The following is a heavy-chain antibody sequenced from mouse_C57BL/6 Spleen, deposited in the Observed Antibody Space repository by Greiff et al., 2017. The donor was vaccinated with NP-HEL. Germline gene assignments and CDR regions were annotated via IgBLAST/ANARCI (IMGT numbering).Heavy chain of an antibody. Sequence: QVQLQQPGAELVRPGTSVKLSCKASGYTFTSYWMHWVKQRPGQGLEWIGVIDPSDSYTNYNQKFKGKATLTVDTSSSTAYMQLSSLTSEDSAVYYCARGTVGAMDYWGQGTSVTVSS. V-gene: IGHV1-59*01. CDR2: IDPSDSYT. D-gene: IGHD1-1*01. J-gene: IGHJ4*01. CDR1: GYTFTSYW. CDR3: ARGTVGAMDY.